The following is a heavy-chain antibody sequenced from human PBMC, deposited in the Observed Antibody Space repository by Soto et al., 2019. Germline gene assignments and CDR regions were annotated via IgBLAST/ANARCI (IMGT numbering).Heavy chain of an antibody. V-gene: IGHV1-69*01. D-gene: IGHD3-10*01. CDR3: ATELGENPASPFDA. CDR1: GVTFSSET. CDR2: IIPLFGTA. J-gene: IGHJ4*02. Sequence: QVQLVQFGADVKKPGSSVKVSCQASGVTFSSETLGWVRQAPGQGLEWVGGIIPLFGTASYAQKFQGRVTITADESTSTVYMELGRLRSDDTAVYFCATELGENPASPFDAWGQGTLVTFSS.